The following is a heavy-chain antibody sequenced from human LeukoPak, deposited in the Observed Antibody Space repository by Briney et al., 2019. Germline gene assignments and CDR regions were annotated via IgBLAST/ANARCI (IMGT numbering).Heavy chain of an antibody. CDR2: INHSGST. Sequence: SEALSLTCAVNGGSFSGYYWSWIRQPPGKGLEWLGEINHSGSTTYNPSLKSRAPISVDTSKNQLSLKLSSLTAADTAVYYCARELGYCTGGNCYGGVFHYWGQGTLVTVSS. J-gene: IGHJ4*02. V-gene: IGHV4-34*01. D-gene: IGHD2-15*01. CDR1: GGSFSGYY. CDR3: ARELGYCTGGNCYGGVFHY.